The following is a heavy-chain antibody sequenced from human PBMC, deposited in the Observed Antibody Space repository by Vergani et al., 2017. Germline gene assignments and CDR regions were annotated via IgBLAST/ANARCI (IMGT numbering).Heavy chain of an antibody. CDR1: GGSISSSNW. Sequence: QVQLQQWGAGLLKPSETLSLTCAVSGGSISSSNWWSWVRQPPGKGLEWIGYIYYSGSTNYNPSLKSRVTISVDTSKNQFSLKLSSVTAADTAVYYCASPRGDSSGYYLYFDYWGQGTLVTVSS. D-gene: IGHD3-22*01. V-gene: IGHV4-4*02. J-gene: IGHJ4*02. CDR3: ASPRGDSSGYYLYFDY. CDR2: IYYSGST.